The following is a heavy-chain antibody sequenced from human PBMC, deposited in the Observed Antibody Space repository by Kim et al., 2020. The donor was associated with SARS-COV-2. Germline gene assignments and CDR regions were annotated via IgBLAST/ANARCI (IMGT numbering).Heavy chain of an antibody. Sequence: ASVKVSCKASGYTFTSYGISWVRQAPGQGLEWMGWISAYNGNTNYAQKLQGRVTMTTDTSTSTAYMELRSLRSDDTAVYYCAGDREVWQLAHYYYGMDVWGQGTTVTVSS. J-gene: IGHJ6*02. D-gene: IGHD6-6*01. V-gene: IGHV1-18*04. CDR2: ISAYNGNT. CDR1: GYTFTSYG. CDR3: AGDREVWQLAHYYYGMDV.